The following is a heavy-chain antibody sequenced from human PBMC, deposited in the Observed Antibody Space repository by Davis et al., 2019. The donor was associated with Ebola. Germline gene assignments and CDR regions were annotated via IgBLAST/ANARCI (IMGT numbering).Heavy chain of an antibody. J-gene: IGHJ4*02. Sequence: SVKVSCKASGHTFTGYYMHWVRQAPGQGLEWMGWVIPVFGTTNYAQKFQGRVTITADESTSTAYMELRSLGSEDTAVYYCARDRYSDGSGYFFEQSHWGQGTLVTVSS. CDR3: ARDRYSDGSGYFFEQSH. D-gene: IGHD3-22*01. CDR1: GHTFTGYY. V-gene: IGHV1-69*13. CDR2: VIPVFGTT.